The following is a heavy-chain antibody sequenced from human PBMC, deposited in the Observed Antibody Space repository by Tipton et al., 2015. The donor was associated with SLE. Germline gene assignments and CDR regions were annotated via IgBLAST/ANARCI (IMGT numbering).Heavy chain of an antibody. D-gene: IGHD5/OR15-5a*01. CDR3: ARSTGNPLPFDR. Sequence: TLSLTCTVSGASISSSNYYWGWIRQPPGRGLGWIGTIYNSGYTFYNPSLKSRVTISVDSSKNQFSLKLNSVTAADTAVYYCARSTGNPLPFDRWGQGTLVSVSS. J-gene: IGHJ4*02. CDR2: IYNSGYT. CDR1: GASISSSNYY. V-gene: IGHV4-39*07.